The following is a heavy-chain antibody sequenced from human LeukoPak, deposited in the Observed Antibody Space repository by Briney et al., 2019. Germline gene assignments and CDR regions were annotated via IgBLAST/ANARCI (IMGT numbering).Heavy chain of an antibody. J-gene: IGHJ4*02. CDR1: GFIFNNHA. CDR2: ITGGGGNT. Sequence: GGSLRLSCAASGFIFNNHAMSWVRQAPGKGLEWVSVITGGGGNTFYADSVKGRFTMSRDNSKNTVYLQMNSLRDEDTAVYYCAKGTLEYCSGSRCYPLDYWGQGTLVTVSS. V-gene: IGHV3-23*01. D-gene: IGHD2-15*01. CDR3: AKGTLEYCSGSRCYPLDY.